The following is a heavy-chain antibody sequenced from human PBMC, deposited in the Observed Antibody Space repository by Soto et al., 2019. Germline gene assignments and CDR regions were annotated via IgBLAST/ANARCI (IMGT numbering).Heavy chain of an antibody. D-gene: IGHD2-15*01. CDR1: GYTFTSNA. J-gene: IGHJ4*02. CDR3: ARDRGLRDFDY. V-gene: IGHV1-3*01. CDR2: INVGYGNT. Sequence: QVQLVQSGAEVKKPGASVKVSCKASGYTFTSNALHWVRQAPGQRLEWMGWINVGYGNTRYSQKFQGRVTITRDTSASTAYMDLSSLRSEDTAVYYCARDRGLRDFDYWGQGTLVLVSS.